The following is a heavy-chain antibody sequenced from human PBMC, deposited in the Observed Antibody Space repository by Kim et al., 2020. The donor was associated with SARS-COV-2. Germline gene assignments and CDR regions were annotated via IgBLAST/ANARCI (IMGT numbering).Heavy chain of an antibody. D-gene: IGHD2-21*01. V-gene: IGHV3-23*01. J-gene: IGHJ4*02. CDR3: AKGQSVRAVVVHGFDF. Sequence: SVKGRFTISRDNSKNTLYLQMNSLRAEDTAVYYCAKGQSVRAVVVHGFDFWGQGTLVTVSS.